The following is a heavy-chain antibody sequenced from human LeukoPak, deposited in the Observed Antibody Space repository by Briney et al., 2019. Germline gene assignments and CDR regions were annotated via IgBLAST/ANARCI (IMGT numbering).Heavy chain of an antibody. CDR3: AREGIVVVPAAISRGYFDY. V-gene: IGHV4-34*01. D-gene: IGHD2-2*01. CDR2: INHSGST. J-gene: IGHJ4*02. CDR1: GGSFSGYY. Sequence: PSETLSLTCAVYGGSFSGYYWSWIRQPPGKGLEWIGEINHSGSTNYNPSLKSRVTISVDTSKNQFSLKLSSVTAADTAVYYCAREGIVVVPAAISRGYFDYWGQGTLVTVSS.